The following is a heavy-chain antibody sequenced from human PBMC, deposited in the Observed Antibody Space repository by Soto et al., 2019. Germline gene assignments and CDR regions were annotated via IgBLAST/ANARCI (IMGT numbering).Heavy chain of an antibody. Sequence: QVQLQESGPGLVKPSGTLSLTCAVSGGSISSSNWWSWVRQPPGKGLEWMGENYHSGRTNHNQSPKGRGTISVDKSKNQYSQKLSSVSAADTAVYYCARDHMCMDVWGQGTTVTVSS. CDR3: ARDHMCMDV. V-gene: IGHV4-4*02. CDR1: GGSISSSNW. CDR2: NYHSGRT. J-gene: IGHJ6*02.